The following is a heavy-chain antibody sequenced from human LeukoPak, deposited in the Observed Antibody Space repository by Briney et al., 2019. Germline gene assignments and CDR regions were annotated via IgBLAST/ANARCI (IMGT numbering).Heavy chain of an antibody. CDR1: GFTFSSYA. J-gene: IGHJ4*02. V-gene: IGHV3-23*01. Sequence: GGSLRLSCAASGFTFSSYAMSWVRQAPGKGLEWVSAISGSGGSTYYAGSVKGRFTISRDNSKNTLYLQMNSLRAEDTAVYYCAKDRISYGSGRSPLDYWGQGTLVTVSS. CDR3: AKDRISYGSGRSPLDY. CDR2: ISGSGGST. D-gene: IGHD3-10*01.